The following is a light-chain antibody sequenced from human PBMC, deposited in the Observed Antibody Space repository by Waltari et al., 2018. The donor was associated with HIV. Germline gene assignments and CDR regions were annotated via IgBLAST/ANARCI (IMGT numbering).Light chain of an antibody. V-gene: IGLV4-60*03. CDR2: VEGSGSF. J-gene: IGLJ2*01. Sequence: QPVLTHSSSASASLESSVKLTCTLSSGHSSYIIAWHQQQPGKSPRYLMKVEGSGSFNKGSGVPDRFSGSSSGADRYLTISNLQAEDEADYYCETWDSDIRVFGGGTKLTVL. CDR1: SGHSSYI. CDR3: ETWDSDIRV.